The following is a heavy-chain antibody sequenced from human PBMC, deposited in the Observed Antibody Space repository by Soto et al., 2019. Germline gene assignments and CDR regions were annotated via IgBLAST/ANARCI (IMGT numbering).Heavy chain of an antibody. J-gene: IGHJ6*02. D-gene: IGHD5-18*01. V-gene: IGHV1-18*01. Sequence: ASVKVSCKASGYTFTSYGISWVRQAPGQGLEWMGWISAYNGNTNYAQKLQGRVTMTTDTSTSTAYMELRSLRSDDTAVYYCARDPGIQLWAYYYYYGMDVWGQGTTVTVSS. CDR2: ISAYNGNT. CDR1: GYTFTSYG. CDR3: ARDPGIQLWAYYYYYGMDV.